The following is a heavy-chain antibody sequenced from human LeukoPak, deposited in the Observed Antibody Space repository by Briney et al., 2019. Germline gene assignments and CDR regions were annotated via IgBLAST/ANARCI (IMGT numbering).Heavy chain of an antibody. J-gene: IGHJ5*02. D-gene: IGHD3-10*01. CDR3: ARGMVRGVIKTSDRDNWFDP. CDR1: GGSISSGDYY. CDR2: IYYSGST. V-gene: IGHV4-30-4*01. Sequence: SQTLSLTCTVSGGSISSGDYYWSWIRPPPGKGLQWIGYIYYSGSTYYNPSLKSRVTISVDTSKNQFSLKLSSVTAADTAVYYCARGMVRGVIKTSDRDNWFDPWGQGTLVTVSS.